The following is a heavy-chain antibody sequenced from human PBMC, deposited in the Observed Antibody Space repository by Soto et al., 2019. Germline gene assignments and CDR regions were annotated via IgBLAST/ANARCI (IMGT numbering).Heavy chain of an antibody. J-gene: IGHJ1*01. Sequence: QAHLVQSGAEVRKPGASVKVSCQALEHPSTISYIHWVRQARGPGLGWMGWINAASGDTTYAEDFRGRVTFTRDTSTSTFHMELSRLRLDDTAMYFCATRDYDILTGYLHIWGQGTLITVSS. CDR1: EHPSTISY. V-gene: IGHV1-2*02. CDR3: ATRDYDILTGYLHI. CDR2: INAASGDT. D-gene: IGHD3-9*01.